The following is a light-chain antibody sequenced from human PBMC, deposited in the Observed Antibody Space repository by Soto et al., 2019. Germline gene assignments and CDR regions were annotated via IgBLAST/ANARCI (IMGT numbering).Light chain of an antibody. CDR3: QQYNDWPPWT. CDR1: QSVSSN. CDR2: GAS. J-gene: IGKJ1*01. V-gene: IGKV3-15*01. Sequence: EILMTQSPATLSVSTGERATLSCRASQSVSSNVAWYQQKPGQAPRLLIYGASNRATGIPARFSGSGSGTDFSLTITSLQSEDFAVYYCQQYNDWPPWTFGQGTKVDIK.